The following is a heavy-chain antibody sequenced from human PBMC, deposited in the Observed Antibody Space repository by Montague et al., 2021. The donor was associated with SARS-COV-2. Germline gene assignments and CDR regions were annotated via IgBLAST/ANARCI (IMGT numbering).Heavy chain of an antibody. J-gene: IGHJ4*02. CDR3: ARERGNDYGDY. CDR1: GFTFSRYG. V-gene: IGHV3-33*01. Sequence: SLRLSCEASGFTFSRYGMHWVRQAPGKGLEWVAVIWYDGSSKYYADSVKGRFTISRDNSKDTLYLQMNSLRAEDTAVYYCARERGNDYGDYWGQGTLVTVSS. CDR2: IWYDGSSK. D-gene: IGHD3-10*01.